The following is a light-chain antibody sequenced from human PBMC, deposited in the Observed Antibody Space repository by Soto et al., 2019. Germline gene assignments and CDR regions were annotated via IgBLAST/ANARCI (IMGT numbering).Light chain of an antibody. V-gene: IGLV2-8*01. CDR1: SSDVGFYKY. CDR2: EVN. Sequence: QSVLTQPPSASGSPGQSVTISCTGTSSDVGFYKYVSWYQQHPGKAPKLMIYEVNKRPSGVPDRFSGSKSGNTASLTVSGLQAEDEADYYCYSYAGNNNVIFGGGTKRTVL. J-gene: IGLJ2*01. CDR3: YSYAGNNNVI.